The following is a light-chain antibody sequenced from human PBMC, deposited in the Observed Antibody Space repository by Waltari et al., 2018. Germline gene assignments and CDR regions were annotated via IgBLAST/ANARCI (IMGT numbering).Light chain of an antibody. V-gene: IGKV3-15*01. Sequence: EVVLPQSPASLSVSPGERATLSCRASQSVSSNLAVYQQKPGQAPRLLLYGASPRVTGIPARFSGSGSGTEVTLTISSLQSDDFAVYYCQQYDNWPPYTFGQGTNLEIK. CDR2: GAS. J-gene: IGKJ2*01. CDR3: QQYDNWPPYT. CDR1: QSVSSN.